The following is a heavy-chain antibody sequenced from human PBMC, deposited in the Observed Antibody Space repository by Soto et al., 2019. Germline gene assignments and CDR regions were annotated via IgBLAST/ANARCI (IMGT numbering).Heavy chain of an antibody. Sequence: QVQLQESGPGLVKPSETLSLTCSVSGGTISSYYWGWIRQTPGKGLEWIGYIDSRGSASYKPSLKSRATISVDTAKNQFSLRLTSVTATDTAVYYCATGRISRGLDVWGQGTTITVSS. V-gene: IGHV4-4*09. CDR1: GGTISSYY. J-gene: IGHJ6*02. CDR2: IDSRGSA. CDR3: ATGRISRGLDV.